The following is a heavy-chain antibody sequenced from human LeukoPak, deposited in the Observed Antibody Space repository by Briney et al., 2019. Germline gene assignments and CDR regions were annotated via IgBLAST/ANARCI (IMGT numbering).Heavy chain of an antibody. CDR2: INSDGSST. Sequence: GGSLRLSCAASGFTFSNYWMHWVRQAPGKGLVWVSRINSDGSSTSYADSVKGRFTISRDNAKNSLYLQMNSLRVEDTAVYYCAILGDGSFDYWGQGSLVTVSS. CDR3: AILGDGSFDY. CDR1: GFTFSNYW. J-gene: IGHJ4*02. V-gene: IGHV3-74*01. D-gene: IGHD5-24*01.